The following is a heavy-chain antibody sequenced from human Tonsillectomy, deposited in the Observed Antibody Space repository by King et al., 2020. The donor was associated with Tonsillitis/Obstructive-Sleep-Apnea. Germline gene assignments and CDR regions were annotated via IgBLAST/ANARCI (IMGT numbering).Heavy chain of an antibody. CDR2: INHRGST. CDR3: ARVQYYGSGSYPYWYFDL. Sequence: VQLQQWGAGLLKPSETLSLTSAVYGGSFSDYYWSWIRQPPGKGLEWIGEINHRGSTNYKSSLKSRVTISVDTSKNQFSLKLSSVTAADTAVYYCARVQYYGSGSYPYWYFDLWGRGTLVTVSS. CDR1: GGSFSDYY. V-gene: IGHV4-34*01. J-gene: IGHJ2*01. D-gene: IGHD3-10*01.